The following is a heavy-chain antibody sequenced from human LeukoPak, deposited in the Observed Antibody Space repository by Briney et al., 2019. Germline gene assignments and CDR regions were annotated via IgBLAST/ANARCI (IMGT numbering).Heavy chain of an antibody. CDR1: GFSFKNYA. J-gene: IGHJ4*02. V-gene: IGHV3-21*01. D-gene: IGHD3-22*01. CDR2: ISNGGGFK. Sequence: GGSLRLSCAGSGFSFKNYAMCWVRQAPGKGLEWVSSISNGGGFKSYADSLEGRFAISRENAKNSLYLQMNSLRAEDTAVYYCATEYSDNSGYCFHWGQGTLVTVSS. CDR3: ATEYSDNSGYCFH.